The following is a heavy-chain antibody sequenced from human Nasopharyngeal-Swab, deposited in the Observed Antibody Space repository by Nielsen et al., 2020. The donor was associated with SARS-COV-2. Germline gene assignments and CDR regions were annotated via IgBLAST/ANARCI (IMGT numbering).Heavy chain of an antibody. V-gene: IGHV4-34*01. Sequence: SETLSLTCAVYGGSFSGYYWSWIRQPPGKGLEWIGEINHSGSTNYNPSLKSRVTISVDTSKNQFSLKLSSMTAADTAVYYCARASHCSGGSCYSIYPYYYAMDVWGQGTTVTVSS. J-gene: IGHJ6*02. CDR2: INHSGST. CDR1: GGSFSGYY. CDR3: ARASHCSGGSCYSIYPYYYAMDV. D-gene: IGHD2-15*01.